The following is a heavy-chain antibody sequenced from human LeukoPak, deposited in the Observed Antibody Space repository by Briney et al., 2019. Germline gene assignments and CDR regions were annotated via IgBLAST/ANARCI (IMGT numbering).Heavy chain of an antibody. V-gene: IGHV3-33*06. CDR3: AKDLATLDAFDV. Sequence: PGGSLRLSCAASGFTFSNYGMHWVRQAPGKGLEWVAVIWYDGSNKYYADSVKGRFTISRDNSKNTLYLQMNRLRAEDTAVYYCAKDLATLDAFDVWGQGTMVTVSS. J-gene: IGHJ3*01. CDR2: IWYDGSNK. D-gene: IGHD5-12*01. CDR1: GFTFSNYG.